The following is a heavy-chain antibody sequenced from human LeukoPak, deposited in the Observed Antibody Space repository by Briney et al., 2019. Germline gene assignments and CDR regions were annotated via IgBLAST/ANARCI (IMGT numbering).Heavy chain of an antibody. CDR2: IYYSGST. CDR3: ARGSLSGYYDYYFDY. Sequence: SAETLSLTCTVSGGFISSGGDYWRWIRQHAGKGGERIGYIYYSGSTYYNPSLKSRVTISVDTSKNQFSLKLSSVTAADTAVYYCARGSLSGYYDYYFDYWGQGTLVTVSS. CDR1: GGFISSGGDY. J-gene: IGHJ4*02. D-gene: IGHD3-22*01. V-gene: IGHV4-31*03.